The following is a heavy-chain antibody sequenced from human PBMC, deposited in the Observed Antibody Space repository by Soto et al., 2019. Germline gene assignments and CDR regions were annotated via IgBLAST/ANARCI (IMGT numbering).Heavy chain of an antibody. CDR1: GGSISSSSYY. Sequence: XETLSLTCTVSGGSISSSSYYWGWIRQPPGKGLEWIGSIYYSGSTYYNPSLKSRVTISVDTSKNQFSLKLSSVTAADTAVYYCARYRSIYSYYDYWGQGTLVTVSS. CDR3: ARYRSIYSYYDY. D-gene: IGHD3-16*02. J-gene: IGHJ4*02. V-gene: IGHV4-39*01. CDR2: IYYSGST.